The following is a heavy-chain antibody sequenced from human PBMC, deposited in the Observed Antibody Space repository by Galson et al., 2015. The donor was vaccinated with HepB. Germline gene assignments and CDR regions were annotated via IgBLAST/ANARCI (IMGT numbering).Heavy chain of an antibody. J-gene: IGHJ4*02. Sequence: SLRLSCAASGFTFSRYAMHWVRQAPGKGLEWVAIISYDGSNENYADSVRGRFTISRDNSRDTLYVQMDSLKTEDMAVYYCAKRDVAYRSSSGGFDYWGQGTLVTVSS. CDR3: AKRDVAYRSSSGGFDY. D-gene: IGHD6-6*01. CDR2: ISYDGSNE. V-gene: IGHV3-30*18. CDR1: GFTFSRYA.